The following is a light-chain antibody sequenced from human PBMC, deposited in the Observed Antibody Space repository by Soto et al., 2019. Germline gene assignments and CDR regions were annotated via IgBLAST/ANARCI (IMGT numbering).Light chain of an antibody. CDR2: AAS. Sequence: DIQMTQSPSSLSASVGDRVTITCRASQSISSYLNWYQQKPGKAPKLLIYAASSLQSGVPSRCSGSGSGTDFTLTISSLQPEDFATYYCQQSYSTWTFGQGTKVDIK. CDR1: QSISSY. V-gene: IGKV1-39*01. CDR3: QQSYSTWT. J-gene: IGKJ1*01.